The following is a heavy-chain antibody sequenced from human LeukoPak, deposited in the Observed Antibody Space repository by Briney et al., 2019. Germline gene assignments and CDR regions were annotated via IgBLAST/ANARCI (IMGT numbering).Heavy chain of an antibody. D-gene: IGHD3-10*01. CDR2: INHSGST. CDR1: GGSFSGYY. J-gene: IGHJ4*02. Sequence: SETLSLTCAVYGGSFSGYYWSWIRQPPGKGLEWIGEINHSGSTNYNPSLKSRVTISVDTSKNQFSLKLSSVTAADTAVYYCARLHAMVRGVTIDYWGQGTLVTVSS. CDR3: ARLHAMVRGVTIDY. V-gene: IGHV4-34*01.